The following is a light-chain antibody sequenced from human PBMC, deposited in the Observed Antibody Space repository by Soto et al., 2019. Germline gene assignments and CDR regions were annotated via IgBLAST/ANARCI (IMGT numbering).Light chain of an antibody. CDR3: QPYAKWPPQT. Sequence: DIVLTQSPATLSVSPGERGTLSCRASQSVNNNLAWYQQKLGHAPRLLIYGASTRATGVPARFSGSGSGTGFTLTISSLQAEDSAVYYCQPYAKWPPQTFGQGTKVE. CDR2: GAS. V-gene: IGKV3-15*01. CDR1: QSVNNN. J-gene: IGKJ1*01.